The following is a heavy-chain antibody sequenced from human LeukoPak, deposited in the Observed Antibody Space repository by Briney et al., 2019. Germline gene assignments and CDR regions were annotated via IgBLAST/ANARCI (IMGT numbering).Heavy chain of an antibody. CDR3: ARVSGNYGSGSYSSPGSYYYYGMDV. CDR2: IYYSGST. V-gene: IGHV4-30-4*01. Sequence: PSETLSLTCTASGGSISSGDYYWSWIRQPPGKGLEWIGYIYYSGSTYYNPSLKSRVTISVDTSKNQFSLKLSSVTAADTAVYYCARVSGNYGSGSYSSPGSYYYYGMDVWGQGTTVTVSS. CDR1: GGSISSGDYY. D-gene: IGHD3-10*01. J-gene: IGHJ6*02.